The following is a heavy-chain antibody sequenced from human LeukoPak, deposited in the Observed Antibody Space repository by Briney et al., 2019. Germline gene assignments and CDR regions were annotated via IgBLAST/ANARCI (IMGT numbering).Heavy chain of an antibody. Sequence: PGGSLRLSCAASGFTFSSYCMTWVRQAPGRGLEWVASINQDGSETYYVDSMKDRFAISRDNAKNSLYLQMNSLRGEDTAVYYCARGGCSSTSCPDSYYGMDVWGQGTTVTVSS. D-gene: IGHD2-2*01. V-gene: IGHV3-7*04. CDR1: GFTFSSYC. CDR2: INQDGSET. CDR3: ARGGCSSTSCPDSYYGMDV. J-gene: IGHJ6*02.